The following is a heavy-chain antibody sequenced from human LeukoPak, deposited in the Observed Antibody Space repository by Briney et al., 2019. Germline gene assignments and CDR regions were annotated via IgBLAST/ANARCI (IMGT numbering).Heavy chain of an antibody. Sequence: SETLSLTCTVSGGSVSSGSYYWSWIRQPPGKGLEWIGYIYYSGSTNYNPSLKSRVTISVDTSKNQFPLKLSSVTAADTAVYYCARDSRWGHAFDIWGQGTMVTVSS. CDR1: GGSVSSGSYY. CDR2: IYYSGST. D-gene: IGHD4-23*01. CDR3: ARDSRWGHAFDI. J-gene: IGHJ3*02. V-gene: IGHV4-61*01.